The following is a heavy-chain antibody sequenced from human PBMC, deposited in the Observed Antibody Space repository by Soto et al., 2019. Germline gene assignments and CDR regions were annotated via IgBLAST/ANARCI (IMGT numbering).Heavy chain of an antibody. Sequence: LSETLSLTCAVYGGSFSGYYWSWIRQPPGKGLEWIGEINHSGSTNYNPSLKSRVTISVDTSKNQFSLKLSSVTAADTAVYYCARGRTYYDFWSGRTRRAYWGQGTLVTVSS. J-gene: IGHJ4*02. D-gene: IGHD3-3*01. CDR1: GGSFSGYY. CDR2: INHSGST. V-gene: IGHV4-34*01. CDR3: ARGRTYYDFWSGRTRRAY.